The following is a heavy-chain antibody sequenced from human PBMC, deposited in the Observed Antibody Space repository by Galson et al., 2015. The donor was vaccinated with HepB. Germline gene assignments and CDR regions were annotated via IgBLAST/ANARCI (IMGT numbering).Heavy chain of an antibody. Sequence: SLRLSCAASGFTFSSSAIHWVRQASGRGPEWIGHIRSKATNYAALYVPSLKGRFTISRGDSKNMAYLHMRSLKTDDTAVYYCVRSGDFSGYSSRWGQGTLVTVSS. CDR3: VRSGDFSGYSSR. J-gene: IGHJ4*02. V-gene: IGHV3-73*01. D-gene: IGHD6-13*01. CDR2: IRSKATNYAA. CDR1: GFTFSSSA.